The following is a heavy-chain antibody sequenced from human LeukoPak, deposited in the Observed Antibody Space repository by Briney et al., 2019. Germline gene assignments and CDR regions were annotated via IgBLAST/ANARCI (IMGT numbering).Heavy chain of an antibody. CDR2: LYSGGST. Sequence: GGSLRLSCAASGFIVSSNYMSWVRQAPGKGLEWVSILYSGGSTYYADSVKGRFNISRDNSKNTLYLQMNSLRAEDAAVYYCAGSRWWGGFFDYWGQGTLVTVSS. CDR1: GFIVSSNY. CDR3: AGSRWWGGFFDY. D-gene: IGHD2-8*02. V-gene: IGHV3-53*01. J-gene: IGHJ4*02.